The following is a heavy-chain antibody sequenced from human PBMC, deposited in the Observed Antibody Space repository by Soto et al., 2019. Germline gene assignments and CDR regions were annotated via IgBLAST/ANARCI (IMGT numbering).Heavy chain of an antibody. J-gene: IGHJ3*02. Sequence: PGGSLRLSCAAPGFTFSSYAMSWVRQAPGKGLEWVSAISGSGGSTYYADSVKGRFTISRDNSKNTLYLQMNSLRAEDTAVYYCAKDIQYYYDSSGYYPEAAFDIWGQGTMVTVSS. CDR1: GFTFSSYA. CDR3: AKDIQYYYDSSGYYPEAAFDI. CDR2: ISGSGGST. D-gene: IGHD3-22*01. V-gene: IGHV3-23*01.